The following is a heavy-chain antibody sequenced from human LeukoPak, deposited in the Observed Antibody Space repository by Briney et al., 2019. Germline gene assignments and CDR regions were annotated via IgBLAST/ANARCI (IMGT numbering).Heavy chain of an antibody. J-gene: IGHJ4*02. CDR1: GFTFSSYA. D-gene: IGHD2-15*01. Sequence: GSLRLSCAASGFTFSSYAMSWIRQPPGKGLEWIGYIYYSGSTNYNPSLKSRVTISVDTSKNQFSLKLSSVTAADTAVYYCARDSYCSGGSCYTPDYWGQGTLGTVSS. CDR2: IYYSGST. CDR3: ARDSYCSGGSCYTPDY. V-gene: IGHV4-59*01.